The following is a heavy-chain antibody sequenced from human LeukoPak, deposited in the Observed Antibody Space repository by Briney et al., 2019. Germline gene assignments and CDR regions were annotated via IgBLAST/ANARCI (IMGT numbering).Heavy chain of an antibody. CDR3: GRAFPPLRTSSAGDL. CDR1: GFTFSDYD. D-gene: IGHD3-16*01. Sequence: GGSLRLSCSASGFTFSDYDMNWVRQAPGKGREWVSSICGLSTHIYYGDSVKGRFSISRDNAKNLVYLQMNSLGVEDTAIYYCGRAFPPLRTSSAGDLWGQGILVTVSS. CDR2: ICGLSTHI. V-gene: IGHV3-69-1*02. J-gene: IGHJ4*02.